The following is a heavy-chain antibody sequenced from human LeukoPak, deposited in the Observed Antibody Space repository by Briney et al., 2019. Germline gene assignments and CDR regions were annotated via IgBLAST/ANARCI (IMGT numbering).Heavy chain of an antibody. V-gene: IGHV4-31*03. CDR1: GGSISSGVFY. D-gene: IGHD2-2*01. Sequence: SQTLSLTCTVSGGSISSGVFYWSWVRQHPGKGLAWIGYISYTGNTHYTPSLKSRLSISLDTSKNQMSLRLSSVTSADTAVYYCARSPGRSCNGTACYYYWGQGTLVTVSS. CDR2: ISYTGNT. CDR3: ARSPGRSCNGTACYYY. J-gene: IGHJ4*02.